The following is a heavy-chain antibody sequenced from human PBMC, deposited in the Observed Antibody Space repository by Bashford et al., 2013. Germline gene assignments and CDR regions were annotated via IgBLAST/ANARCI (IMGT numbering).Heavy chain of an antibody. V-gene: IGHV6-1*01. J-gene: IGHJ4*02. CDR1: GDSVSSNSVG. CDR2: TYYRSNWYD. Sequence: SQTLSLTCAISGDSVSSNSVGWNWIRQSPSRGLEWLGRTYYRSNWYDDYAESVKSRITINADTSKNQFSLQLNSVTPEDTAVYYCAREDYFDYWGQGTLVTVSS. CDR3: AREDYFDY.